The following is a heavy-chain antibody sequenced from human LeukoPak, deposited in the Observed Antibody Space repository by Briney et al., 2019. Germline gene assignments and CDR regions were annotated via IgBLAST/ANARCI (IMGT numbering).Heavy chain of an antibody. D-gene: IGHD3-22*01. CDR1: GFTFSGYA. V-gene: IGHV3-73*01. J-gene: IGHJ4*02. CDR2: IRSKANSYAT. Sequence: GGSLRLSCAASGFTFSGYAMHWVRQASGKGLEWVGRIRSKANSYATAYAASVKGRFTISRDDSKNTAYLQMNSLKTEDTAVYYCTTFYCDSSGYYSWGQGTLVTVSS. CDR3: TTFYCDSSGYYS.